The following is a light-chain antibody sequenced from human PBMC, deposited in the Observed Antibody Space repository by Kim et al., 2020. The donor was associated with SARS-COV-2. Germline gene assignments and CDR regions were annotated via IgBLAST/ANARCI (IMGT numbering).Light chain of an antibody. CDR2: GAS. Sequence: EIVLTQSPGTLSLSPGERATLSCRPSESISRDFLAWYQQKPGQAPRLLIYGASTRATGIPDRFSGSGSGTDFTLTISRLEPEDCAVYYCQQYGYTFGQGTKLEIK. CDR3: QQYGYT. J-gene: IGKJ2*01. CDR1: ESISRDF. V-gene: IGKV3-20*01.